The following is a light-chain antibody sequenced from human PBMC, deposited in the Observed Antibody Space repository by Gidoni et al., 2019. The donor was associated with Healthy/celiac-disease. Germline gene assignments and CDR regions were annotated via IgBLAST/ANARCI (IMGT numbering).Light chain of an antibody. CDR2: AAS. J-gene: IGKJ3*01. CDR3: QQSYSTPFT. CDR1: QSISSY. Sequence: DIQMTQSPSSLSASVGDRATITCRASQSISSYLNWYQQKPGKAPNLLIYAASSLQSGVPSRFSGSGSGTDFTLTISSLQPEDFATYYCQQSYSTPFTFGPGTKVDI. V-gene: IGKV1-39*01.